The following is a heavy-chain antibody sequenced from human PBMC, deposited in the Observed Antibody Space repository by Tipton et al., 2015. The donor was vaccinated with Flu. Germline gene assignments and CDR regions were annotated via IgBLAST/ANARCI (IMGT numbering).Heavy chain of an antibody. CDR3: AKDQTFTSGLQT. D-gene: IGHD4-11*01. CDR1: GFTFDDYA. V-gene: IGHV3-9*01. CDR2: ISWNSGSI. J-gene: IGHJ5*02. Sequence: SLRLSCAASGFTFDDYAMHWVRQAPGKGLEWVSGISWNSGSIGYADSVKGRFTISRDNAKNSLYLQMNSLRAEDTALYYCAKDQTFTSGLQTWGQGTLVTVSS.